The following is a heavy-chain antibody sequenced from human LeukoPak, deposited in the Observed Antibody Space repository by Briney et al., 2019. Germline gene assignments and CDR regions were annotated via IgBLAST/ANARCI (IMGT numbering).Heavy chain of an antibody. J-gene: IGHJ4*02. CDR2: ISYDGSNK. D-gene: IGHD5-18*01. Sequence: GGSLRLSCAASGFTFSSYAMHWVRQAPGKGLEWVAVISYDGSNKYYADSVKGRFTISRDNSKNTLYLQMNSLRAEDTAVYYCARGLLSYGLYYFDYWGQGTLATVSS. V-gene: IGHV3-30-3*01. CDR3: ARGLLSYGLYYFDY. CDR1: GFTFSSYA.